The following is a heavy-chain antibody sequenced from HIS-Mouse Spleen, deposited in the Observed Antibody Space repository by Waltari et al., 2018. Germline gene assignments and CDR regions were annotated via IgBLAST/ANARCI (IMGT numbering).Heavy chain of an antibody. CDR1: GYSLSSSSYH. CDR2: IYYSGST. J-gene: IGHJ2*01. V-gene: IGHV4-39*07. Sequence: QLQLQESGPGLVKPSETLSLTCTVSGYSLSSSSYHWGWLRQPPGKGLEWIGSIYYSGSTYYNPSLKSRVTISVDTSKNQFSLKLSSVTAADTAVYYCAREIPYSSSWYDWYFDLWGRGTLVTVSS. D-gene: IGHD6-13*01. CDR3: AREIPYSSSWYDWYFDL.